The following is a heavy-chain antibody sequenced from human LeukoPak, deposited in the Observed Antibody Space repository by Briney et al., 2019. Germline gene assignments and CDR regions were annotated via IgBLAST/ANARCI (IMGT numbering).Heavy chain of an antibody. Sequence: SETLSLTCTVSGGSISSYYWNWIRQPPGKGLEWIGYIYYTGSTNYNPSLKSRVTMSVDTSKNQFSLNLKSVTPEDTAVYYCARNLIPEQLVLNFWGQGTLVTVSS. J-gene: IGHJ4*02. D-gene: IGHD6-13*01. CDR2: IYYTGST. CDR1: GGSISSYY. CDR3: ARNLIPEQLVLNF. V-gene: IGHV4-59*01.